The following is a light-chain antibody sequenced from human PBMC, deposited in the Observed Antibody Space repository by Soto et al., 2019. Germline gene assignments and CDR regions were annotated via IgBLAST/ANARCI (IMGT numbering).Light chain of an antibody. CDR1: SSDVGAYNY. Sequence: QSVLTQPASVSGSPGQSITISCIGTSSDVGAYNYVSWYQEHPGKAPKLIIFDVRDRPSGVSDRFSGSKSGNTASLTISGLQADDEAHYYCSSYTSSSPLVFGGGTQLTVL. CDR2: DVR. J-gene: IGLJ7*01. CDR3: SSYTSSSPLV. V-gene: IGLV2-14*01.